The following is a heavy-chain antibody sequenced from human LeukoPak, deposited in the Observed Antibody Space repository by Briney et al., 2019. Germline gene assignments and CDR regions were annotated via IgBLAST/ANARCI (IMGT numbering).Heavy chain of an antibody. CDR2: IYHSGST. Sequence: SETLSLTCAVSGGSISSGGYSWSWIRQPPGKGLEWIGYIYHSGSTYYNPSLESRVTISVDRSKNQFSLKLSSVTAADTAVYYCARGGYVWGSYRYHNWFDPWGQGTLVTVSS. CDR1: GGSISSGGYS. J-gene: IGHJ5*02. V-gene: IGHV4-30-2*01. CDR3: ARGGYVWGSYRYHNWFDP. D-gene: IGHD3-16*02.